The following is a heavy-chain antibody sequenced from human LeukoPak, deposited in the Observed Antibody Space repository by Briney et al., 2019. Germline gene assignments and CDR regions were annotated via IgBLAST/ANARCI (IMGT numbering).Heavy chain of an antibody. V-gene: IGHV3-9*01. CDR2: ISWNSGSI. Sequence: SLRLSCAASGFTFDDYAMHWVRQAPGKGLEWVSGISWNSGSIGYADSVKGRFTISRDNAKNSLYLQMNSLRAEDTALYYCAKGVYSSGWYWGQGTLVTVSS. CDR1: GFTFDDYA. J-gene: IGHJ4*02. D-gene: IGHD6-19*01. CDR3: AKGVYSSGWY.